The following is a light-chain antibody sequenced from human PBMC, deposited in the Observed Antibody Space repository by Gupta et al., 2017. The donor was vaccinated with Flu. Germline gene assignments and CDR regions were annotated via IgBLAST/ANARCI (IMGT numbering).Light chain of an antibody. CDR2: GAS. V-gene: IGKV3-20*01. Sequence: EMVLTQSPGTLSLSPGERATLSCRASQSVNNNLLTWYQQKPGQAPRLLIYGASSSATGIPDRFSGRGSGTDFTLTNRRLEPEDCAVYYCHKDGISVDTFGQGTKLEIK. J-gene: IGKJ2*01. CDR1: QSVNNNL. CDR3: HKDGISVDT.